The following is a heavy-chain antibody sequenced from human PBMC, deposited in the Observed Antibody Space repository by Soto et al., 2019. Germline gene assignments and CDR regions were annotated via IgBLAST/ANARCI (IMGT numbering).Heavy chain of an antibody. Sequence: ASVKVSCKASGGTFSSYAISWVRQAPGQGLEWMGGIIPIFGTANYAQRFQGRVTITADESTSTAYMELSSLRSEDTAVYYCARYCSGGSCYALGYYYGMDVWGQGTTVTVSS. V-gene: IGHV1-69*13. CDR3: ARYCSGGSCYALGYYYGMDV. J-gene: IGHJ6*02. D-gene: IGHD2-15*01. CDR2: IIPIFGTA. CDR1: GGTFSSYA.